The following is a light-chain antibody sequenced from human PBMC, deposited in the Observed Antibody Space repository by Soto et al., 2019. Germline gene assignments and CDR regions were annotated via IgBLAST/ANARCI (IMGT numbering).Light chain of an antibody. Sequence: DTQMTQSPSTLSASVGDRVTITCRASQSISNWLAWYQQRPGRAPNLLIHTASTLKSGVPSRFSGSGSGTEFTLTISSLQPDDFATYYCQQYKSYSPTFGQGTKVEIK. CDR2: TAS. V-gene: IGKV1-5*03. CDR1: QSISNW. J-gene: IGKJ1*01. CDR3: QQYKSYSPT.